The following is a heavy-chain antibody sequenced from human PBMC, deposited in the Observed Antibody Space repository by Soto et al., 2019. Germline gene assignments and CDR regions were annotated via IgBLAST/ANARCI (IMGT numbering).Heavy chain of an antibody. V-gene: IGHV1-69*01. Sequence: QVQLVQSGAEVKKPGSSVKVSCKASGGTFSKYAITWVRQAPGQGLEWMGGNIPIYGTTNFAQKLQGRVTISTDESTSTPSMELSSRRSDDPAVYYCATALPLGDLFPFFDIWGQGTMVTVSS. CDR1: GGTFSKYA. J-gene: IGHJ3*02. CDR3: ATALPLGDLFPFFDI. D-gene: IGHD3-16*01. CDR2: NIPIYGTT.